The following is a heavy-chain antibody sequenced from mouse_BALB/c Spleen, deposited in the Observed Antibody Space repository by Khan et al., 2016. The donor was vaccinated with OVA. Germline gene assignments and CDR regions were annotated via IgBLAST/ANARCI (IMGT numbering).Heavy chain of an antibody. CDR3: AYHLTGSFAY. CDR1: GFTFSSYS. J-gene: IGHJ3*01. V-gene: IGHV5-6*01. Sequence: EVELVESGGDLVKPEGSLKLSCAASGFTFSSYSMSWVRQTPDKRLEWVASISSGGDYNYYPDSVKGRFTIYRDNAKNTLYLQISDLKSEDTAMYYCAYHLTGSFAYWGQGTLVTVSA. CDR2: ISSGGDYN. D-gene: IGHD4-1*01.